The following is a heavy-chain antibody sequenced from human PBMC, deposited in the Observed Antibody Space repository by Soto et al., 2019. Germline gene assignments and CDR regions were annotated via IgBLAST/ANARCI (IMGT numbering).Heavy chain of an antibody. V-gene: IGHV3-23*01. CDR1: GFTFSSYA. Sequence: EVQLLESGGDLVQPGGSLTLSCAASGFTFSSYAMSWVRQTPGKGLEWIAAIDGLATSRFYSDSVRGRFTISRDSSKNTVYLQMNSLRAEDTAVYYCAKAHIVPVPPGMGGLGGLYDPWGQGTLVTVSS. CDR2: IDGLATSR. J-gene: IGHJ5*02. D-gene: IGHD2-2*01. CDR3: AKAHIVPVPPGMGGLGGLYDP.